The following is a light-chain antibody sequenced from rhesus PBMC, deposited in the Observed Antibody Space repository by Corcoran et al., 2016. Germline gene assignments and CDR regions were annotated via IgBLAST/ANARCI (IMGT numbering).Light chain of an antibody. CDR3: QHGYGTPFT. Sequence: DIQMTQSPSSLSASVGDRVTITCRASENVNNYLTWYQQKPGKATKLLIYKASTLQSGVPSRFSGSGSGTDYTFTISSLQPEDVATYYCQHGYGTPFTFGPGTKLDIK. CDR1: ENVNNY. J-gene: IGKJ3*01. CDR2: KAS. V-gene: IGKV1-74*01.